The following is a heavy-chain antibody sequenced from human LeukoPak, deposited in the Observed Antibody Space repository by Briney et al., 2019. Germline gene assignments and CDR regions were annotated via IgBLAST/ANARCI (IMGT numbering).Heavy chain of an antibody. CDR1: GGSVSSDGYY. J-gene: IGHJ4*02. CDR2: IYYSGNT. Sequence: PSETLSLTCTVSGGSVSSDGYYWSWVRQPPGKGLEWIGYIYYSGNTKYNPSLKSRATISVDTSKNQFSLKLTSVTAADTAVYYCAREYYYGSRSYHYYFDSWGQGTLVTVSS. V-gene: IGHV4-61*08. CDR3: AREYYYGSRSYHYYFDS. D-gene: IGHD3-10*01.